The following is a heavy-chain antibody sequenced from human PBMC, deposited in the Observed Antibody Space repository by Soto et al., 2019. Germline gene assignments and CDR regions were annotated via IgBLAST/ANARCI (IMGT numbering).Heavy chain of an antibody. J-gene: IGHJ4*02. D-gene: IGHD2-21*02. Sequence: PSETLSLTCIVSGVSVRSYTWSWVRQPANKGLEWIGRVFSGVSATYNPTLKSRVSISMDTPENRISLKLDSVTAADAGVYFCARDGMATGDTWGPGTLGT. CDR2: VFSGVSA. CDR3: ARDGMATGDT. V-gene: IGHV4-4*07. CDR1: GVSVRSYT.